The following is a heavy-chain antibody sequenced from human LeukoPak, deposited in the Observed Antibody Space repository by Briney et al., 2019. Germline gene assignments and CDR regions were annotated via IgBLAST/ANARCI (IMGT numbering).Heavy chain of an antibody. CDR1: GASISGSY. D-gene: IGHD3-22*01. J-gene: IGHJ3*02. CDR3: VRGNYDNRGYSNAFDI. V-gene: IGHV4-59*01. CDR2: IYYNGNT. Sequence: PSETLSLTCTVSGASISGSYWSWIRQPPGKRLEWIGYIYYNGNTNSNPSLKSRVTISADTSKNRFSLKLSSVTAADTAIYYCVRGNYDNRGYSNAFDIWGQGTMVTVSS.